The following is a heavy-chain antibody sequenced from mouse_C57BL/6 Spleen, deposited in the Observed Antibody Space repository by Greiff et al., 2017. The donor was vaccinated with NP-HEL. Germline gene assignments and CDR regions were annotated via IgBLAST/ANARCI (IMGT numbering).Heavy chain of an antibody. CDR2: IHPNSGST. Sequence: QVHVKQPGAELVKPGASVKLSCKASGYTFTSYWMHWVKQRPGQGLEWIGMIHPNSGSTNYNEKFKSKATLTVDKSSSTAYMQLSSLTSEDSAVYYCAHYYGSSYGFAYWGQGTLVTVSA. J-gene: IGHJ3*01. V-gene: IGHV1-64*01. CDR3: AHYYGSSYGFAY. CDR1: GYTFTSYW. D-gene: IGHD1-1*01.